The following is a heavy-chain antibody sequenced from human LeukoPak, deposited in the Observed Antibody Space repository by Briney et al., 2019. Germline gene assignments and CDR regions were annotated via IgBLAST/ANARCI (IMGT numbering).Heavy chain of an antibody. CDR3: ARDRFLEWLSHYYYYMDV. J-gene: IGHJ6*03. D-gene: IGHD3-3*01. Sequence: PSETLSLTCTVSGGSISSSSYYWGWIRQPPGKGLEWIGSIYYSGSTYYNPSLKSRVTISVDTSKNQFSLKLSSVTAADTAVYYCARDRFLEWLSHYYYYMDVWGKGTMVTVSS. CDR2: IYYSGST. V-gene: IGHV4-39*07. CDR1: GGSISSSSYY.